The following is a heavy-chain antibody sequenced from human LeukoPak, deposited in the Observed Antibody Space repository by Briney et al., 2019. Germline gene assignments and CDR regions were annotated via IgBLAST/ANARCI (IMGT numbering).Heavy chain of an antibody. D-gene: IGHD3-10*01. Sequence: ASVKVSCKASGYTFTGYYMHWVRQAPGQGLEWMGWINPNSGGTNYAQKFQGRVTMTRDTSISTAYMELSRLRSDDTAVYYCARGGCLLCCGGSNDYWGQGTLVTVSS. CDR2: INPNSGGT. CDR1: GYTFTGYY. J-gene: IGHJ4*02. CDR3: ARGGCLLCCGGSNDY. V-gene: IGHV1-2*02.